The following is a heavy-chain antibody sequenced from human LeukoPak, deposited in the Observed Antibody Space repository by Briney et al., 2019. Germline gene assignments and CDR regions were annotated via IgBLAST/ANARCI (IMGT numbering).Heavy chain of an antibody. CDR3: AASPWSSAY. Sequence: SQTLSLTCTVSGGSISSGGYYWIWMRQPPGKGLVWIGYTHSSRTPYYNRSLKSRATLSVHTSNKQSSLKLSSVPAADTAVYHCAASPWSSAYWGQGTLVTVSS. CDR2: THSSRTP. D-gene: IGHD2-15*01. V-gene: IGHV4-31*03. J-gene: IGHJ4*02. CDR1: GGSISSGGYY.